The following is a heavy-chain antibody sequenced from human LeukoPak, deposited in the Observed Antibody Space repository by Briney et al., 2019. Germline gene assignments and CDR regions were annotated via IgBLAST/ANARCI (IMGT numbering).Heavy chain of an antibody. V-gene: IGHV1-18*01. CDR3: ARDNSVRDEAWWFNP. CDR1: GYTFTSYG. J-gene: IGHJ5*02. CDR2: ISAYNGNT. Sequence: ASVKVSCKASGYTFTSYGISWVRQAPGQGLEWMRWISAYNGNTNYAQKLQGRVTLTRDMSTSTDYLELSSLRSEDTAVYYCARDNSVRDEAWWFNPWGQGTLVTVSS. D-gene: IGHD5-24*01.